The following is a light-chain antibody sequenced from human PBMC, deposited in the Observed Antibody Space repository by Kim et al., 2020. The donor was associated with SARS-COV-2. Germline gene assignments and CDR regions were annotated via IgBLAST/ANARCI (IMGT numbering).Light chain of an antibody. CDR2: YDS. CDR1: NIGSKS. Sequence: APGKEARVTCGGNNIGSKSVHWYQQKPGQAPVLVIYYDSARPSGIPERFSGSNSGNTATLTISRVEAGDEADYYCQVWDSSSDHPVFGGGTQLTVL. V-gene: IGLV3-21*04. CDR3: QVWDSSSDHPV. J-gene: IGLJ2*01.